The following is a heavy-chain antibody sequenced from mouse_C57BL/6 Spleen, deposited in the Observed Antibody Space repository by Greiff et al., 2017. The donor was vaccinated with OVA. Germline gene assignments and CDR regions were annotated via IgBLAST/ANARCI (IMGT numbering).Heavy chain of an antibody. J-gene: IGHJ2*01. CDR3: ARSSGGRYYFDY. CDR2: IHPNSGST. V-gene: IGHV1-64*01. D-gene: IGHD6-1*01. Sequence: QVQLQQPGAELVKPGASVKLSCKASGYTFTSYWMHWVKQRPGQGLEWIGIIHPNSGSTNYNEKFKSKATLTVDKSSSTAYMQLSSLTSEDSAVYYCARSSGGRYYFDYWGQGTTLTVSS. CDR1: GYTFTSYW.